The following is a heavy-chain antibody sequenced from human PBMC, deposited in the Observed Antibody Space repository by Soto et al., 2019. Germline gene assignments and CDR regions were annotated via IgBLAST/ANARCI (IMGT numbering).Heavy chain of an antibody. CDR1: GGCISSSNW. V-gene: IGHV4-4*02. CDR2: IYHSGST. CDR3: AREEKEVQWFGESYGMDV. Sequence: SETLSLTCAVSGGCISSSNWWSWVRQPPGKGLEWIGEIYHSGSTNYNPSLKSRVTISVDKSKNQFSLKLSSVTAADTAVYYCAREEKEVQWFGESYGMDVRGQGTTVPVSS. J-gene: IGHJ6*02. D-gene: IGHD3-10*01.